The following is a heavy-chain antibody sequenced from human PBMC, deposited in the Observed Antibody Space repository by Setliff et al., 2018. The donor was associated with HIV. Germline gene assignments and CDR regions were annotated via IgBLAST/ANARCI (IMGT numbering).Heavy chain of an antibody. J-gene: IGHJ4*02. CDR2: IYWNDDK. D-gene: IGHD3-22*01. CDR1: GYSLSSDYY. V-gene: IGHV2-5*01. Sequence: TLSLTCAVSGYSLSSDYYWGWIRQPPGKGLEWLALIYWNDDKRYSPSLKSRLTITKDTSKNQVVLTMTNMDPVDTATYYCAHRLSYYDPSGYYSYYFDYWGQGTLVTVSS. CDR3: AHRLSYYDPSGYYSYYFDY.